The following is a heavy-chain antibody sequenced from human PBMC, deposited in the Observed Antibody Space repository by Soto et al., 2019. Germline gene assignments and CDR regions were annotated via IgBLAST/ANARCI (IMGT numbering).Heavy chain of an antibody. V-gene: IGHV1-2*02. J-gene: IGHJ4*02. D-gene: IGHD5-12*01. CDR2: IGPESGAT. Sequence: ASVKVSCKASGYTFTGHYIHWVRQAPEQGPEWMGEIGPESGATRYAQKFQGRVTMTRDMSITTVYMELNNLSPDDTAVYYCGGGRSGQIVVFYWGQGTPVTVSS. CDR1: GYTFTGHY. CDR3: GGGRSGQIVVFY.